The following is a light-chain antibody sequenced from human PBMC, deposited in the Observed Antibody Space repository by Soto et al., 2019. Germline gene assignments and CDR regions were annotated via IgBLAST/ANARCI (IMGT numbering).Light chain of an antibody. Sequence: QSALTQPASVSGSPGQSITISCTGTSSDVGGYKFVSWYQQHPGKAPKLMIYEVSNRPSGVSNRFSGSKSGNTASLTISGLQAVDEADYYCSSYTSSSTVVFGGGTKLTVL. CDR1: SSDVGGYKF. V-gene: IGLV2-14*01. CDR2: EVS. J-gene: IGLJ2*01. CDR3: SSYTSSSTVV.